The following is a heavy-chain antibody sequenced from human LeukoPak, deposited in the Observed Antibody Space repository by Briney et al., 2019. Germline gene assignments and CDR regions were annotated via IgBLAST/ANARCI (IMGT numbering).Heavy chain of an antibody. J-gene: IGHJ5*02. CDR1: GYTFTDYY. V-gene: IGHV1-2*02. CDR2: INPNSGDT. CDR3: ARARIAAAGIGFGP. D-gene: IGHD6-13*01. Sequence: ASVKVSCKASGYTFTDYYINWVRQAPGQGLEWIGWINPNSGDTNYAQKFQDRVTMTRDTSISTAYIELNLLRSDDTAVFYCARARIAAAGIGFGPWGQGTLVTVSS.